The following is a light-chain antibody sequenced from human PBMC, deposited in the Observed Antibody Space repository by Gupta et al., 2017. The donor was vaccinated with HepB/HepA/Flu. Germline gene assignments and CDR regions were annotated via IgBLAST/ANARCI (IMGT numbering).Light chain of an antibody. V-gene: IGKV3-11*01. CDR1: QSVGRY. J-gene: IGKJ5*01. CDR3: QQRDNWPLT. Sequence: EIVLTQSPATLSLSPGERATLSCRASQSVGRYLAWYQQKPGQAPRLLFYDASNRATGIPARFSGSGSGTDFTLTISSLEPEDVAVYYCQQRDNWPLTFGQGTRLEIK. CDR2: DAS.